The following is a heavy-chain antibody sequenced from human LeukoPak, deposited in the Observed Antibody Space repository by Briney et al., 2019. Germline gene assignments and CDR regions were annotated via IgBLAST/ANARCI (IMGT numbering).Heavy chain of an antibody. CDR2: IYHTGST. CDR1: GYSISNGYY. V-gene: IGHV4-38-2*02. Sequence: PSETLSLTCTVSGYSISNGYYWGWIRQPPGKGLEWIGSIYHTGSTYYNLSLKSRFTISVDTSKNQFSLNLSSVTAADTAVYYCASLTVRRSSSWEKTNGYWGQGTLVTVSS. D-gene: IGHD6-13*01. J-gene: IGHJ4*02. CDR3: ASLTVRRSSSWEKTNGY.